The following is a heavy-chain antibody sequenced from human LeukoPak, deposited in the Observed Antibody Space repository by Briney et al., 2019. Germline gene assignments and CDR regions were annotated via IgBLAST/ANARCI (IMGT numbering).Heavy chain of an antibody. CDR1: GYTFTSNF. D-gene: IGHD5/OR15-5a*01. V-gene: IGHV1-46*03. Sequence: ASVKVSCKASGYTFTSNFMHWVRQAPGQGLEWVGVIAPSSGTTSYSQKYQGRLTMTRDTSTSTLYMELSSLTSEDTAVYNCARASVSSAVPFDYWGQGTLVTVSS. J-gene: IGHJ4*02. CDR3: ARASVSSAVPFDY. CDR2: IAPSSGTT.